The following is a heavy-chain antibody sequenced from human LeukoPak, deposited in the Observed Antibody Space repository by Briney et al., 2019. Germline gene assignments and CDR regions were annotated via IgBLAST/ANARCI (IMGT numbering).Heavy chain of an antibody. Sequence: PSETLSLTCTVSGASISSSYWSWIRQPPGKGLEWIGYIYYSGTTKYNPSLKSRVTISVDTSKNQFSLKVNSVAAADTAVYYCARGQPQRYSSGWYVNWFDPWGRGTLVTVSS. J-gene: IGHJ5*02. D-gene: IGHD6-19*01. CDR3: ARGQPQRYSSGWYVNWFDP. CDR2: IYYSGTT. CDR1: GASISSSY. V-gene: IGHV4-59*01.